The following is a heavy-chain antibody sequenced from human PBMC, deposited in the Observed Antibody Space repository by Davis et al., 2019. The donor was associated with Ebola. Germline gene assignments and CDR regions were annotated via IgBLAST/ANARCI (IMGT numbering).Heavy chain of an antibody. CDR3: ARDRGYTYGPDAIDI. J-gene: IGHJ3*02. Sequence: PGGSLRLSCAASGFTFSSYSMNWVRQAPGKGLEWVSYISSSSSTIYYADSVKGRFTISRDNAKNALYLQMNSLRDEDTAVYYCARDRGYTYGPDAIDIWGQGTMVTVSS. D-gene: IGHD5-18*01. V-gene: IGHV3-48*02. CDR2: ISSSSSTI. CDR1: GFTFSSYS.